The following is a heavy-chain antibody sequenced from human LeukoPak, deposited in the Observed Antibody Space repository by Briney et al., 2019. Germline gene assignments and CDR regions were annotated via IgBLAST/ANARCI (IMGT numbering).Heavy chain of an antibody. CDR1: GYPLTELS. V-gene: IGHV1-24*01. CDR2: FDPEDGET. Sequence: ASVKVSCKVSGYPLTELSMHWVRQAPGKGLEWMGGFDPEDGETIYAQKFQGRVTMTEDTSTDTAYMELSSLRSEDTAVYYCATVAAADAVDRFDYWGQGTLVTVSS. J-gene: IGHJ4*02. CDR3: ATVAAADAVDRFDY. D-gene: IGHD6-13*01.